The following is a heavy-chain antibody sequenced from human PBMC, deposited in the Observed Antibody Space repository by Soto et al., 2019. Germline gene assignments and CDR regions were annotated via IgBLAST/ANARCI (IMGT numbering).Heavy chain of an antibody. Sequence: ASVKVSCKASGYTFTSYGISWGRQAPGQGLEWMGWISAYNGNTNYAQKLQGRVTMTTDTSTSTAYMELRSLIYDDTAVYYCARVGPRDSGSYYYYYYYYIDVWGKGTTVTVSS. CDR2: ISAYNGNT. V-gene: IGHV1-18*01. CDR3: ARVGPRDSGSYYYYYYYYIDV. D-gene: IGHD1-26*01. J-gene: IGHJ6*03. CDR1: GYTFTSYG.